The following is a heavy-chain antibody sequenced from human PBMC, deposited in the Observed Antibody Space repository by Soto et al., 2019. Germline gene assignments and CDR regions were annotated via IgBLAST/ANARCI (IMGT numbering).Heavy chain of an antibody. CDR1: GGSISSYY. J-gene: IGHJ1*01. V-gene: IGHV4-59*04. Sequence: PSETLCLTCTVSGGSISSYYWSWIRQPPGKSLQWIGFIYQSGVTSYNPSLASRFSISLDSSNNHCSLNLNSVTAADTAVYFCAGRPYTSALGLAPWGPGPLATV. CDR3: AGRPYTSALGLAP. D-gene: IGHD2-2*01. CDR2: IYQSGVT.